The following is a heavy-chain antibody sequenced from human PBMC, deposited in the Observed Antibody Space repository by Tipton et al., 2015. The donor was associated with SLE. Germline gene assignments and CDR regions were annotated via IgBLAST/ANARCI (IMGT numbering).Heavy chain of an antibody. D-gene: IGHD3-16*01. V-gene: IGHV3-33*01. CDR2: IGYEGSNK. CDR3: ARGRVGEFVDY. CDR1: GFTVSTSA. Sequence: RSLRLSCAASGFTVSTSAMHWVRQAPGKGLEWVAVIGYEGSNKFYADSVKGRFTISRDNAKNTVSLQMNSLRVEDTAVYFGARGRVGEFVDYWGQGTLVTVSS. J-gene: IGHJ4*02.